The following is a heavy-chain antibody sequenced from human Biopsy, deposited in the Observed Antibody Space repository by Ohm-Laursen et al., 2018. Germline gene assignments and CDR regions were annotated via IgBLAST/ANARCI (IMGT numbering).Heavy chain of an antibody. J-gene: IGHJ2*01. V-gene: IGHV1-2*02. CDR1: GYTFTDSY. Sequence: KVSCKASGYTFTDSYMHWVRQAPGQGLEWMGWINPNSGGTNYAQKFQGRVTMTRDTSMSTAYMELNRLRSDDTAVYYCARGGLNYWYFDLWGRGTLVTVTS. CDR2: INPNSGGT. D-gene: IGHD1-26*01. CDR3: ARGGLNYWYFDL.